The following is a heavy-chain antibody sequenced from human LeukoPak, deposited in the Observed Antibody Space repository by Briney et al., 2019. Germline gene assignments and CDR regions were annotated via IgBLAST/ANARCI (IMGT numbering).Heavy chain of an antibody. J-gene: IGHJ4*02. D-gene: IGHD2-8*02. CDR1: GFTFSNYW. CDR2: INSDGINT. CDR3: ARVSGAGYDGRGVFDY. V-gene: IGHV3-74*01. Sequence: GGSLRLSCAASGFTFSNYWMHWVRQAPGKGLVWVSRINSDGINTSYADSVKGRFTISRDNAKNSLYLQMNSLRAEDTAVYYCARVSGAGYDGRGVFDYWGQGTLVTVSS.